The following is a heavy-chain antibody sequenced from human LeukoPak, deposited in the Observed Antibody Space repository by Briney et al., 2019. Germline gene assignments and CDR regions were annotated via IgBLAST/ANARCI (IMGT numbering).Heavy chain of an antibody. CDR1: GCTFTSYG. V-gene: IGHV1-18*01. J-gene: IGHJ6*03. CDR2: ISAYNGNT. Sequence: ASVKVSCKASGCTFTSYGISWVRQAPGQGLEWMGWISAYNGNTNYAQKLQGRVTMTTDTSTSTAYMELRSLRSDDTAVYYCARGRSSYYLFNHYYYYMDVWGKGTTVTVSS. D-gene: IGHD1-26*01. CDR3: ARGRSSYYLFNHYYYYMDV.